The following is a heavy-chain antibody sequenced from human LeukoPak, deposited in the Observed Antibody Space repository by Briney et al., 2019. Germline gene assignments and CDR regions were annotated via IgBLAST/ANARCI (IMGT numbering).Heavy chain of an antibody. CDR1: GYTFSSYS. V-gene: IGHV3-21*01. CDR3: VRLRRNSDTSGFYYYYDF. Sequence: GGSLRLSCAASGYTFSSYSINWVRQAPGKGLEWVSSISVRSNYIYYADSVRGRFRISRDDARDSLYLQMNSLRAEDTALYYCVRLRRNSDTSGFYYYYDFWGQGTLVTVSS. CDR2: ISVRSNYI. J-gene: IGHJ4*02. D-gene: IGHD3-22*01.